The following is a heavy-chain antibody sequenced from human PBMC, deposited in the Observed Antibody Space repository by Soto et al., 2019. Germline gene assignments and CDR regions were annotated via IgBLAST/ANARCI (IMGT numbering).Heavy chain of an antibody. D-gene: IGHD3-10*01. Sequence: SETLSLTCTVSGGSISSYYWSWIRQPPGKGLEWIGYIYYTGSTNYNPSLKSRVTISVDTSKDQFSLTLSYVTAADTAIYYCARVLYYGSGTSDLWGQGTLVTV. V-gene: IGHV4-59*08. J-gene: IGHJ5*02. CDR2: IYYTGST. CDR1: GGSISSYY. CDR3: ARVLYYGSGTSDL.